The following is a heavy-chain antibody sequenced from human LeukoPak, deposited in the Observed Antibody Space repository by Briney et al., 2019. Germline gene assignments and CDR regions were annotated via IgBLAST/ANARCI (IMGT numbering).Heavy chain of an antibody. Sequence: PSETLSLTCTVSGGSISSHYWSWIRQPPGKGLEWIGYIYYSGSTNYNPSPKSRVTISLDTSKNRFSLKLSSVTAADTAVYYCARGSGSYCDYWGQGALVTVSS. J-gene: IGHJ4*02. CDR3: ARGSGSYCDY. V-gene: IGHV4-59*11. CDR2: IYYSGST. D-gene: IGHD1-26*01. CDR1: GGSISSHY.